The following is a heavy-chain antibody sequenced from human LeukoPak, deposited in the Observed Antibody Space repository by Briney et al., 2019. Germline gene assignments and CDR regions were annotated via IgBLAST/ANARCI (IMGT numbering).Heavy chain of an antibody. Sequence: ASVKVSCKASGYTFTSYGISWVRQAPGQGLEWMGWISAYNGNTNYAQKLQGRVTMTTDTSTSTAYMELRSLRSDDTAVYYCARDPGRWLPDHIDYWGQGTQVTVSS. J-gene: IGHJ4*02. V-gene: IGHV1-18*01. CDR3: ARDPGRWLPDHIDY. CDR1: GYTFTSYG. D-gene: IGHD1-26*01. CDR2: ISAYNGNT.